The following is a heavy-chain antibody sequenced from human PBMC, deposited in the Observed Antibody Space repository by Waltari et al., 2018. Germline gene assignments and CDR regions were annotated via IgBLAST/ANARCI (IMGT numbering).Heavy chain of an antibody. CDR1: GYTLTTYE. V-gene: IGHV1-8*02. CDR3: ARGRDVYAGFDYNWFDP. D-gene: IGHD5-12*01. J-gene: IGHJ5*02. Sequence: QVQLLQSGAEVKKPGASVKVSCQASGYTLTTYEINWVRQASGQGIEWIGWMNPTTGDTGSAQGFQGRVTMTRDTSFNTAYMELSTLTSEDTALYACARGRDVYAGFDYNWFDPWGPGTLVTVSS. CDR2: MNPTTGDT.